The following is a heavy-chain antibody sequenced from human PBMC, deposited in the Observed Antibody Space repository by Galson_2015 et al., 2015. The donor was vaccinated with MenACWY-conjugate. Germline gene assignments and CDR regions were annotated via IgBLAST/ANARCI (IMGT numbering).Heavy chain of an antibody. CDR2: INSDGSST. CDR1: GFTFSSYW. D-gene: IGHD3-9*01. CDR3: AKADGDYDPLTGQLRSWLDP. J-gene: IGHJ5*02. V-gene: IGHV3-74*01. Sequence: SLRLSCAASGFTFSSYWMHWVRQAPGKGLVWVSRINSDGSSTSYADSVKGRFTISRDNSKSALYLQMDSLRAEDTAVYYCAKADGDYDPLTGQLRSWLDPWGQGTLVTVSS.